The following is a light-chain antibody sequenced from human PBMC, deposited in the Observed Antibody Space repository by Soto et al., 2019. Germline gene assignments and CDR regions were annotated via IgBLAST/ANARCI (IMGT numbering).Light chain of an antibody. CDR3: QQANSFPFT. CDR2: AAS. J-gene: IGKJ3*01. CDR1: QIIGSW. Sequence: DIQMTQSPSSVSASIGDRVTITCRASQIIGSWLAWYQQKPGKAPTLLIYAASSLQSGVPSRFGGGGSGTDFTLTITSLQAEDSATYYCQQANSFPFTFGPGTKVDIK. V-gene: IGKV1-12*02.